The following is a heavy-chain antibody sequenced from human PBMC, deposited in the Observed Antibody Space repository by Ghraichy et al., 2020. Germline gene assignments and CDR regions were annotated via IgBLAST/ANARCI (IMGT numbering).Heavy chain of an antibody. V-gene: IGHV1-2*02. CDR3: ASSLVVVPAALDY. J-gene: IGHJ4*02. CDR2: INPNSGGT. D-gene: IGHD2-2*01. Sequence: ASVKVSCKASGYTFTGYYMHWVRQAPGQGLEWMGWINPNSGGTNYAQKFQGRVTMTRDTSISTAYMELSRLRSDDTAVYYCASSLVVVPAALDYWGQGTLVTVSS. CDR1: GYTFTGYY.